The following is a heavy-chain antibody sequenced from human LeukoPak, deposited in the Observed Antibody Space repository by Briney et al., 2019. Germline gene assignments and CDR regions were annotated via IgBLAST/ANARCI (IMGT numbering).Heavy chain of an antibody. CDR1: GFTFSDYY. CDR3: AKGSSSWSRKPTHFDY. D-gene: IGHD6-13*01. Sequence: GGSLRLSCAASGFTFSDYYMSWIRQAPGKGLEWVSYISSSGSTIYYADSVKGRFTISRDNSKNTLYLQMNSLRAEDTAVYYCAKGSSSWSRKPTHFDYWGQGTLVTVSS. V-gene: IGHV3-11*01. J-gene: IGHJ4*02. CDR2: ISSSGSTI.